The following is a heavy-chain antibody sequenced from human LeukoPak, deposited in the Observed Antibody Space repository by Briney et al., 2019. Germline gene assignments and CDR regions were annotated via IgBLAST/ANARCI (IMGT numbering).Heavy chain of an antibody. D-gene: IGHD2-21*02. CDR2: ISSSSSTI. Sequence: GGSLRLSCAASGFTFSSYSMNWVRQAPGKGLEWVSYISSSSSTIYYADSVKGRFTISRDNAKNSLYLQMNSLRAEDTAVYYRARVIPLVVVTGGESFYFLGQGTMVNGS. CDR1: GFTFSSYS. CDR3: ARVIPLVVVTGGESFYF. V-gene: IGHV3-48*01. J-gene: IGHJ3*01.